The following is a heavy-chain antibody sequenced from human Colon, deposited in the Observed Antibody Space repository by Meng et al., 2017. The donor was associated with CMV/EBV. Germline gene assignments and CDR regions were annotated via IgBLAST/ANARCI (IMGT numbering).Heavy chain of an antibody. J-gene: IGHJ5*02. CDR2: IFNSGAT. D-gene: IGHD6-19*01. CDR3: ARGALGACTGSSCFS. CDR1: GDSLGSGGYY. V-gene: IGHV4-31*02. Sequence: SGDSLGSGGYYWSCIRPFPGQGLAWIGYIFNSGATATHPSLNSRVIISVDTSKSQFSLKLSSVTAADTTVYFCARGALGACTGSSCFSWGQGTLVTVSS.